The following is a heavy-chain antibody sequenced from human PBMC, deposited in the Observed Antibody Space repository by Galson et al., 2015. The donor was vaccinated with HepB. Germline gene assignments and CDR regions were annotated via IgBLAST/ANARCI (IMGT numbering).Heavy chain of an antibody. CDR3: ARGLGGGLGEY. CDR1: GFTFSSHA. J-gene: IGHJ4*02. D-gene: IGHD2/OR15-2a*01. CDR2: ISPSGGDT. Sequence: SLRLSCAASGFTFSSHAMSWVRQAPGKGLEWVSSISPSGGDTYYADAVKGRFTISRDNPKNTVYVQMNSLRVEDTAIYYCARGLGGGLGEYWGQGTLVTVSS. V-gene: IGHV3-23*01.